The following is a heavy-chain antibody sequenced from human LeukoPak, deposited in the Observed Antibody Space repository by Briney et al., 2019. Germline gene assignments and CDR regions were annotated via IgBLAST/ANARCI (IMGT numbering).Heavy chain of an antibody. CDR3: ARRRVVAGKYFDY. D-gene: IGHD6-19*01. Sequence: GGSLRLSCAASGFTFSTYWMTWVRQAPGKGLEWVANIKQDGSEKYYVDSVKGRFTISRDNAMNSLYLQMNSLRAEDTAVYFCARRRVVAGKYFDYWGQGTLVAVSS. CDR1: GFTFSTYW. CDR2: IKQDGSEK. V-gene: IGHV3-7*01. J-gene: IGHJ4*02.